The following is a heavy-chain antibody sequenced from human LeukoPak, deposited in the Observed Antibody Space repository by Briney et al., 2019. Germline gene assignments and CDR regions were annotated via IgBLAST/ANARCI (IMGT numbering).Heavy chain of an antibody. V-gene: IGHV3-48*04. CDR2: MSSSGSAK. CDR1: GFTFSSYW. CDR3: ARANYYDISGFDY. D-gene: IGHD3-22*01. Sequence: GGSLRLSCAASGFTFSSYWMHWVRQAPGKGLEWVSYMSSSGSAKYYADSVKGRFIISRDNAKNSLYLQMNSLRAEDTAVYYCARANYYDISGFDYWGQRTLVTVSS. J-gene: IGHJ4*02.